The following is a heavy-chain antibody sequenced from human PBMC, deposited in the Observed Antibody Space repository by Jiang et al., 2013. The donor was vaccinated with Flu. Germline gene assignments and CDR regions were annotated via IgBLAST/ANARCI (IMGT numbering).Heavy chain of an antibody. CDR1: GFTFSRYW. D-gene: IGHD3-16*01. J-gene: IGHJ6*01. Sequence: VQLVESGGGLVRPGGSLRLSCVASGFTFSRYWMSWVRQAPGKGLEWVANIKQDGSEKSYVDSVKGRFTISRDNAKNSLNLQMNSLRVEDTAVYYCARLRHREGWTYVSFYYNGMDV. V-gene: IGHV3-7*05. CDR3: ARLRHREGWTYVSFYYNGMDV. CDR2: IKQDGSEK.